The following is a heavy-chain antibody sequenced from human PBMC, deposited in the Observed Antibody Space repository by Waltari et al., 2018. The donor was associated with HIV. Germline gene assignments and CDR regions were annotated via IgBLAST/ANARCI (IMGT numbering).Heavy chain of an antibody. CDR3: ARLGSSGMVFDP. Sequence: QLQLQESGPGLVKPSETLSLTCTVSGGSISSSSYYWGWIRQPPGKGLEWIGSIYYSGSTYYTPSLKSRVTISVDTSKNQFSLKLSSVTAADTAVYYCARLGSSGMVFDPWGQGTLVTVSS. V-gene: IGHV4-39*01. CDR1: GGSISSSSYY. CDR2: IYYSGST. D-gene: IGHD6-19*01. J-gene: IGHJ5*02.